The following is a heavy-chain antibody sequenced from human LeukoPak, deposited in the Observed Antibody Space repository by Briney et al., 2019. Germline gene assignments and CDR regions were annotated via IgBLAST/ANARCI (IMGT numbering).Heavy chain of an antibody. V-gene: IGHV1-8*01. D-gene: IGHD2-2*02. Sequence: ASVKVSCKASGYTYTSYDINWVRQATGQGLEWMGWMNPNSGNTGYAQKFQGRVTMTRNTSISTAYMELSSLRSEDTAVYYCAACSTSCYKAFDIWGQGTMVTVSS. J-gene: IGHJ3*02. CDR2: MNPNSGNT. CDR1: GYTYTSYD. CDR3: AACSTSCYKAFDI.